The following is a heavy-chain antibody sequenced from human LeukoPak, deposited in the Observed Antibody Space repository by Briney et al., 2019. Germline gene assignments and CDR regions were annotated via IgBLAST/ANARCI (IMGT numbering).Heavy chain of an antibody. V-gene: IGHV1-46*01. CDR3: ARAIGGYSYGPHHYYYYYMDV. CDR2: INPSGGST. CDR1: GYTFTSYY. Sequence: ASVKVSCKASGYTFTSYYMHWVRQAPGQGLEWMGIINPSGGSTSYAQKFQGRVTMTRDMSTSTVYMELSSLRSEDTAVYYCARAIGGYSYGPHHYYYYYMDVWGQGTLVTVSS. J-gene: IGHJ6*03. D-gene: IGHD5-18*01.